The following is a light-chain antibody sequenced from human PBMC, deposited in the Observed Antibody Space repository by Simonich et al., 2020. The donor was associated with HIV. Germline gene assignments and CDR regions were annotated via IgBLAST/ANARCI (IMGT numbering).Light chain of an antibody. J-gene: IGLJ3*02. Sequence: QSALTQPASVSGSPGQSITISCTGTSSDVGGYNYVSWYQQHPGKAPKLMIYEVSKRPSGVPDRFSGSKSDNTASLTVSGLQAEDEADYYCSTYTASSTWVFGGGTKLTVL. CDR3: STYTASSTWV. CDR2: EVS. V-gene: IGLV2-14*01. CDR1: SSDVGGYNY.